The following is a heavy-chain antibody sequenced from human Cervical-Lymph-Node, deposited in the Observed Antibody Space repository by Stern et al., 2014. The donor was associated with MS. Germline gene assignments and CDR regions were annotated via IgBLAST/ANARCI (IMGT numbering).Heavy chain of an antibody. V-gene: IGHV3-21*01. CDR3: TRGQYGDFVPDY. CDR1: GFRFSSYS. D-gene: IGHD4-17*01. Sequence: VQLVESGGGLVKPGGSRRLSCAASGFRFSSYSMNWVRQAPGKGLEWVSSISCSSTYRHYADSVKGRVTISRDDSKNSLYLQMNSVRAEDTAVYYCTRGQYGDFVPDYWGQGTLVTVSS. J-gene: IGHJ4*02. CDR2: ISCSSTYR.